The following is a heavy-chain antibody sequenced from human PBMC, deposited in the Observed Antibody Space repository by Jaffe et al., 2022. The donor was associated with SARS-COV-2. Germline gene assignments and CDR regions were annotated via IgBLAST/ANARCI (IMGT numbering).Heavy chain of an antibody. CDR1: GYTFISYG. J-gene: IGHJ4*02. Sequence: QVQLVQSGTEVKKPGASVTVSCKASGYTFISYGISWVRQAPGQGPEWMGWISGYNGNTNYAQKFQGRVTMTTDTSTSTAYMELRSLRSDDTAVYYCAREICSGDSCYSLGDYWGQGTLVTVSS. V-gene: IGHV1-18*01. CDR2: ISGYNGNT. CDR3: AREICSGDSCYSLGDY. D-gene: IGHD2-15*01.